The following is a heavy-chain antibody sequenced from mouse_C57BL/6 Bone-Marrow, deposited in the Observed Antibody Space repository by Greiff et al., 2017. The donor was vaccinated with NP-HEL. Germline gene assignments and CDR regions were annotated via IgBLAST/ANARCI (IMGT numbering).Heavy chain of an antibody. CDR1: GYTFTTYP. V-gene: IGHV1-47*01. Sequence: QVQLKESGAELVKPGASVKMSCKASGYTFTTYPIEWMKQNHGKSLEWIGNFHPYNDDTKYNEKFKGKATLTVEKSSSTVYLELSRLTSDDSAVDYCARGGVRRGGMDYWGQGTSVTVSS. J-gene: IGHJ4*01. CDR2: FHPYNDDT. D-gene: IGHD2-14*01. CDR3: ARGGVRRGGMDY.